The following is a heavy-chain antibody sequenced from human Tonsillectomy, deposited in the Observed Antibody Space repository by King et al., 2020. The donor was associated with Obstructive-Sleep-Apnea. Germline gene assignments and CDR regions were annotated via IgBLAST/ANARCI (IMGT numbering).Heavy chain of an antibody. CDR2: IKQDGSEK. J-gene: IGHJ4*02. D-gene: IGHD3-22*01. Sequence: VQLVESGGGLVQPGGSLRLSCTASGFSFGSRWMSWVRQAPGKGLEWVASIKQDGSEKYYVDSMKGRFTISRDNAKKSLYLQMSSLRAEDTAVYYCARQYLYENSGYRNFDYWGQGTLVIVSS. V-gene: IGHV3-7*03. CDR1: GFSFGSRW. CDR3: ARQYLYENSGYRNFDY.